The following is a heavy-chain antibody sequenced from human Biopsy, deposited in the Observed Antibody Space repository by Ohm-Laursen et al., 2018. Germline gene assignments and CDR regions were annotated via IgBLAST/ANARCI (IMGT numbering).Heavy chain of an antibody. V-gene: IGHV4-59*13. CDR1: RYSISNYY. D-gene: IGHD3-16*01. CDR2: IYYTGST. Sequence: GTLSLPCPVSRYSISNYYWPWIRQSSGKGLEWIGYIYYTGSTNYNPSVKSRVTISVDTSKNQISLKLNSVTAADTAVYFCARDSRGGHLNTTLITGKNLDSWGQGILVTVSS. CDR3: ARDSRGGHLNTTLITGKNLDS. J-gene: IGHJ4*02.